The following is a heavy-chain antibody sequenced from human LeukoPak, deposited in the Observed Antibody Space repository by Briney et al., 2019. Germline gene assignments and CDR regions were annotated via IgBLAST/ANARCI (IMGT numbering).Heavy chain of an antibody. CDR1: GFTFSSYA. CDR2: IKQDGSEK. Sequence: GGSLRLSCAASGFTFSSYAMSWVRQAPGKGLEWVANIKQDGSEKYYVDSVKGRFTISRDNAKNSLYLQMNSLRAEDTAVYYCARDRYYDILTGKTYYFDYWGQGTLVTVSS. D-gene: IGHD3-9*01. J-gene: IGHJ4*02. V-gene: IGHV3-7*05. CDR3: ARDRYYDILTGKTYYFDY.